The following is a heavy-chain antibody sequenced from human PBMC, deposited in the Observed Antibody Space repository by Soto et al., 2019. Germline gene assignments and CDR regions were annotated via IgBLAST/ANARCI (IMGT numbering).Heavy chain of an antibody. V-gene: IGHV1-69*13. J-gene: IGHJ6*02. CDR1: GGTFSSYA. CDR3: ARDLRLRGGITPDV. Sequence: SVKVSCKASGGTFSSYAISWVRQAPGQGLEWMGGIIPIFGTANYAQKFQGRVTITADESTSTAYMELSSLRSEDTAVYYCARDLRLRGGITPDVWGQGTTVTVSS. D-gene: IGHD4-17*01. CDR2: IIPIFGTA.